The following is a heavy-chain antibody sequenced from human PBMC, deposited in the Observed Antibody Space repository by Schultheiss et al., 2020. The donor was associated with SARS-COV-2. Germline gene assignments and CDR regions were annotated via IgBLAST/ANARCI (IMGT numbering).Heavy chain of an antibody. Sequence: GESLKISCAASGFTFSSYGMHWVRQAPGKGLEWVAVIWYDGSNKYYADSVKGRFTISRDNSKNTLYLQMNSLRAEDTAVYYCAKGRRGYSYGAYFDYWGQGTLVTVSS. CDR3: AKGRRGYSYGAYFDY. CDR2: IWYDGSNK. CDR1: GFTFSSYG. D-gene: IGHD5-18*01. V-gene: IGHV3-33*06. J-gene: IGHJ4*02.